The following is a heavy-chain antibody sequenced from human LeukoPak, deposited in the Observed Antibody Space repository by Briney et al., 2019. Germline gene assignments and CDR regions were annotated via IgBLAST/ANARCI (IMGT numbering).Heavy chain of an antibody. D-gene: IGHD1-1*01. V-gene: IGHV3-23*01. CDR2: ISGSGDST. CDR3: ARGPPRGKYYYMDV. J-gene: IGHJ6*03. CDR1: GFTFRNYA. Sequence: GGSLRLSCAASGFTFRNYAMSWVRQAPGKGLEWVSAISGSGDSTYYADFVKGRFTLSRDNAKNSLYLQMNSLTAGDTAVYYCARGPPRGKYYYMDVWGKGTTVTVSS.